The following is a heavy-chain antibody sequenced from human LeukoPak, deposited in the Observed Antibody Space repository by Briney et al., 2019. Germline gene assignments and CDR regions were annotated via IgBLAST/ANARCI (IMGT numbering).Heavy chain of an antibody. CDR3: ARRWVNSYGSQEYFQH. CDR2: INHSGST. D-gene: IGHD5-18*01. CDR1: GGSFSGYY. V-gene: IGHV4-34*01. J-gene: IGHJ1*01. Sequence: SETLSLTCAVYGGSFSGYYWSWIRQPPGKGLEWIGEINHSGSTNYNPSLKSRVTISVDTSKNQFSLKLSSVTAADTAVYYCARRWVNSYGSQEYFQHWGQGTLVTVSS.